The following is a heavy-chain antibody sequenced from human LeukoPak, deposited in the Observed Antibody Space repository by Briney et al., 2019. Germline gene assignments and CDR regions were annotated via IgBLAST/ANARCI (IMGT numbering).Heavy chain of an antibody. V-gene: IGHV4-39*01. CDR3: ARHAPEPVFTMIVVVTPFDY. J-gene: IGHJ4*02. CDR2: IYYSGST. D-gene: IGHD3-22*01. Sequence: PSETLSLTCTVSGGSISSSSYYWGWIRQPPGKGLEWIGSIYYSGSTYYNPSLKSRVTISVDTSKNQFSLKLSSVTAADTAVYYCARHAPEPVFTMIVVVTPFDYWGQGTLVTVSS. CDR1: GGSISSSSYY.